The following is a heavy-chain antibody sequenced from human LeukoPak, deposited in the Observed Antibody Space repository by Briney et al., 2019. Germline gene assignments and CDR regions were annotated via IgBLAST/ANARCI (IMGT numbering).Heavy chain of an antibody. V-gene: IGHV1-18*04. J-gene: IGHJ4*02. Sequence: GASVKVSCKASGYTFTSYGISWVRQAPGQGLEWKGWSGAYNGNTNYAQKLQGRVTMTTDTSTSTAYMELRSLRSDDTAVYYCARSSIAAAGTVGFDYRGQGTLVTVSS. CDR1: GYTFTSYG. CDR2: SGAYNGNT. CDR3: ARSSIAAAGTVGFDY. D-gene: IGHD6-13*01.